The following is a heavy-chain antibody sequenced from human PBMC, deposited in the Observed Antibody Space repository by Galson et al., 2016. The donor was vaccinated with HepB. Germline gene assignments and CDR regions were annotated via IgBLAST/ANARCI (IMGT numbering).Heavy chain of an antibody. J-gene: IGHJ4*02. CDR1: GYTLNIYY. V-gene: IGHV1-46*02. D-gene: IGHD3-10*01. CDR2: INPSNDYT. CDR3: ARGFFYGSGTYPCYFDY. Sequence: SVKVSCKASGYTLNIYYMHWVRQAPGQGLEWMGIINPSNDYTSYAQDFQGRVTMTRDTSTSTVYMELSGLRSEDTAVYYCARGFFYGSGTYPCYFDYWGQGTLVSVSS.